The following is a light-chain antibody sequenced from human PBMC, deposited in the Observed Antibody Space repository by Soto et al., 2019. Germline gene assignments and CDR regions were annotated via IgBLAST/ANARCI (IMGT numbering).Light chain of an antibody. CDR2: GAS. J-gene: IGKJ1*01. V-gene: IGKV3-15*01. Sequence: EIVFTQSPAPPSFSPGERATPSCRASQSVSGNYLAWYQQKPGQAPRLLIYGASTRATGIPARFSGSGSGTEFTLTISSLDSEDFAVYYCQQYNNWLTFGQGTKVDIK. CDR3: QQYNNWLT. CDR1: QSVSGN.